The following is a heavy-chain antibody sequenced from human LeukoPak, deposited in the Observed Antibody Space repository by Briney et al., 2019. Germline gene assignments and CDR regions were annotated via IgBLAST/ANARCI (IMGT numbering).Heavy chain of an antibody. D-gene: IGHD3-22*01. CDR2: ISAYNGNT. CDR1: GYTFTSYG. Sequence: ASVKVSCKASGYTFTSYGISWVRQAPGQGLEWMGWISAYNGNTNYAQKLQGRVTMTTDTSTSTAYMELSSLRSDDTAVYYCARVRGIIGSGYLSGDAFDIWGQGTMVTVSS. J-gene: IGHJ3*02. V-gene: IGHV1-18*01. CDR3: ARVRGIIGSGYLSGDAFDI.